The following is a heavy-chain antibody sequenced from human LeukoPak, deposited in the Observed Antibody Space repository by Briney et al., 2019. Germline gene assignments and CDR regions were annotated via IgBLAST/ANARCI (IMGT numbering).Heavy chain of an antibody. V-gene: IGHV1-69*05. J-gene: IGHJ5*02. D-gene: IGHD2-21*02. CDR1: GGTFSSYA. CDR3: ARHPCCSEGVFDWFDP. CDR2: IIPIFGTA. Sequence: SSVTVSCKASGGTFSSYAISWVRQAPGQGLEWMGGIIPIFGTANYAQKFQGRVTITTDESTSTAYMELSSLRSEDTAVYYCARHPCCSEGVFDWFDPWGQGTLVTVSS.